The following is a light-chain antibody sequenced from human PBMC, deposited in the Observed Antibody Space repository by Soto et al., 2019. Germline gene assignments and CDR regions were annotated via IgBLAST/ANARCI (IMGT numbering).Light chain of an antibody. CDR2: EVS. Sequence: QSALTQPASVSGSPGQSITISCTGTISDIGGHNFVSWYQQYPGKAPKLIMYEVSARPPGVSDRLSGSRSGNTASLTISGLQAEDEADYYCSSYTASTTYVFGTGTKVTVL. CDR1: ISDIGGHNF. CDR3: SSYTASTTYV. J-gene: IGLJ1*01. V-gene: IGLV2-14*01.